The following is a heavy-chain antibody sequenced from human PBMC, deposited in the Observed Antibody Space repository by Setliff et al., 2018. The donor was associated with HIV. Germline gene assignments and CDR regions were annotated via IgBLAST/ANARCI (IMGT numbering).Heavy chain of an antibody. CDR3: ASANWNYLGYWFDP. Sequence: ETLSLTCAVYGGSFSDYYWSWIRQPPGKGLEWIGEINHSGSTNYNPSLKSRVTISVDTSKSQFSLKLSSVTATDTAMYYCASANWNYLGYWFDPWGQGTLVTVSS. CDR2: INHSGST. D-gene: IGHD1-7*01. CDR1: GGSFSDYY. V-gene: IGHV4-34*01. J-gene: IGHJ5*02.